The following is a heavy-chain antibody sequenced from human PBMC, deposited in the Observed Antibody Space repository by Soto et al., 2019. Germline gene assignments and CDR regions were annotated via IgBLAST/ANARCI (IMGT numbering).Heavy chain of an antibody. CDR2: INPNSGGT. J-gene: IGHJ6*02. CDR1: GYTFTGYY. CDR3: ARVAEPYYYYGMDV. D-gene: IGHD2-15*01. Sequence: ASVKVSCKASGYTFTGYYMHWVRQAPGQGLEWMGWINPNSGGTNYAQKFQGRVAMTRDTSISTAYMELSRLRSDDTAVYNCARVAEPYYYYGMDVWGQGTTVTVSS. V-gene: IGHV1-2*02.